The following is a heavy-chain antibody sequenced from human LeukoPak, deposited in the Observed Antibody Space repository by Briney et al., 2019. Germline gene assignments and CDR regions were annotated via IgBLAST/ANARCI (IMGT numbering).Heavy chain of an antibody. Sequence: PGGSLRLSCEASGFTFRKNAVGWVRQAPGRGLEWVSTISGSDDSTYYSDSVKGRFTISRDISKNILYLQMNCLRAEDTALYYCAKDLWFDPWGQGTLVTVSS. CDR3: AKDLWFDP. CDR1: GFTFRKNA. J-gene: IGHJ5*02. CDR2: ISGSDDST. V-gene: IGHV3-23*01.